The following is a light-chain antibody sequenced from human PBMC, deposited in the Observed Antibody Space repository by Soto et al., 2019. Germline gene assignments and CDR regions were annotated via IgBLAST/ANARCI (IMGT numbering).Light chain of an antibody. Sequence: DIQMTQSPASLSASVGERVTITCRASQTISSYLNWYQQKPGAAPKLLIYSASTLQTGVPSRFSGSGFGTDYTLTISSQQPADFAIYYCQQTFRTPHTFGQGTKVDI. CDR1: QTISSY. CDR2: SAS. CDR3: QQTFRTPHT. J-gene: IGKJ2*01. V-gene: IGKV1-39*01.